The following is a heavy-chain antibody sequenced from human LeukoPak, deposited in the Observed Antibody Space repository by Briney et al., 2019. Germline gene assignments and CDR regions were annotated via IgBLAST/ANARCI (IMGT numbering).Heavy chain of an antibody. D-gene: IGHD2-2*01. CDR3: AKGGGYFVVVPAAIYY. CDR2: ISGSGGST. J-gene: IGHJ4*02. CDR1: GFTFSSYA. Sequence: GGSLRLSCAASGFTFSSYAMSWVRQAPGKGLEWVSAISGSGGSTYYADSVKGRFTISRDNSKNTLYLQMNSLRAEDTAVYYCAKGGGYFVVVPAAIYYWGQGTLVTVSS. V-gene: IGHV3-23*01.